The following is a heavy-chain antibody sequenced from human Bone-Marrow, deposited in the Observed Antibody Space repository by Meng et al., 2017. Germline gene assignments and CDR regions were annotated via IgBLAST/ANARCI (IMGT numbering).Heavy chain of an antibody. Sequence: GESLKISCAASGFTFSSYSMNWVRQAPGKGLEWVSSISSSSSYIYYADSVKGRFTISRDNAKNSLYLQMNSLRAEDTAVYYCARDPFVSEVPGDNWFDPWGQGTLVTVSS. D-gene: IGHD2-2*01. V-gene: IGHV3-21*01. CDR2: ISSSSSYI. CDR3: ARDPFVSEVPGDNWFDP. CDR1: GFTFSSYS. J-gene: IGHJ5*02.